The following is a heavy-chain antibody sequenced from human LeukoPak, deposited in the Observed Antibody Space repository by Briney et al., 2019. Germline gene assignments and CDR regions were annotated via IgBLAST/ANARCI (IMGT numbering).Heavy chain of an antibody. V-gene: IGHV4-61*02. CDR1: GDSIRSDFYY. CDR2: IYTSGST. D-gene: IGHD5-12*01. J-gene: IGHJ6*02. CDR3: ASARRYSGYDSWEFYYYGMDV. Sequence: SETLSLTCTVAGDSIRSDFYYWSWIRQPAGKELEWIGRIYTSGSTTYNPSLKSRFTISIDMSKNQFSLHLSSVTAADTAVYYCASARRYSGYDSWEFYYYGMDVWGRGTTVTVSS.